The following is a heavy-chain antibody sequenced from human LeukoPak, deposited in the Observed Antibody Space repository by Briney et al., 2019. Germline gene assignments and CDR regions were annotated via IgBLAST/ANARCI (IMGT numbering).Heavy chain of an antibody. V-gene: IGHV4-39*01. CDR2: IYYSGST. J-gene: IGHJ4*02. CDR3: ATPYPSQFDY. CDR1: GGSISRSSYY. Sequence: PSGTLSLTCTVSGGSISRSSYYWGGIRQPPGKGLEWIGSIYYSGSTYYNPSLKSRVTISVDTSKNQFSLKLSSVTAADTAVYYCATPYPSQFDYWGQGTLVTVSS. D-gene: IGHD2-2*01.